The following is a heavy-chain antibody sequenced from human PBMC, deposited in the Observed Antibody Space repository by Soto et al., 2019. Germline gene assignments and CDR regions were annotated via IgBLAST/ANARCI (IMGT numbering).Heavy chain of an antibody. CDR1: GYTFISYD. D-gene: IGHD3-22*01. CDR3: VIMIVVVKAVGAFDI. CDR2: MNPNTANT. V-gene: IGHV1-8*03. J-gene: IGHJ3*02. Sequence: ASVKVSCKASGYTFISYDINWVRQAPGQGLEWIGWMNPNTANTGFAKKFQGRVTISRDISASTAYVELSGLRSEDTAVYYCVIMIVVVKAVGAFDIWGQGRMVTVSS.